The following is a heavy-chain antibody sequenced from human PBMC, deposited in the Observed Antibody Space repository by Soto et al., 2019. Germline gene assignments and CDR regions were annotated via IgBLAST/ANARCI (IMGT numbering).Heavy chain of an antibody. CDR1: GYTFTGYY. D-gene: IGHD6-25*01. CDR2: INPNSGGT. CDR3: ASVGNCGSHRNAFDI. J-gene: IGHJ3*02. Sequence: ASVKVSCKASGYTFTGYYMHWVRQAPGQGLEWMGWINPNSGGTNYAQKFQGWVTMTRDTSISTAYMELSRLRSDDTAVYYCASVGNCGSHRNAFDIWAQGSMDTVSS. V-gene: IGHV1-2*04.